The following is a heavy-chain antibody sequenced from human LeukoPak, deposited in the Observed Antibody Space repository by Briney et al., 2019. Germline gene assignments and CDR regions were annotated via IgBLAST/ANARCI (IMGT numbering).Heavy chain of an antibody. J-gene: IGHJ5*02. CDR3: ARHATDYDILTGYYPRGWFDP. Sequence: ASVKVSCKASGYTFSIYFISWVRPAPGQGLEWMGWISAYNGNTNYAQKFQDRFTMTTDTSTSTAYMELRNMRSDDTAVYYCARHATDYDILTGYYPRGWFDPWGQGTLVTVSS. V-gene: IGHV1-18*01. CDR1: GYTFSIYF. CDR2: ISAYNGNT. D-gene: IGHD3-9*01.